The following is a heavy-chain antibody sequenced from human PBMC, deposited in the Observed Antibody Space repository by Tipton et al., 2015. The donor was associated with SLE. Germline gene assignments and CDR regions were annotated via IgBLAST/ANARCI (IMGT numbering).Heavy chain of an antibody. CDR1: GSSISTSY. J-gene: IGHJ3*02. D-gene: IGHD1-26*01. CDR3: ARTLGAIAHTVYDAFDI. V-gene: IGHV4-4*08. Sequence: TLSLTCTVSGSSISTSYWSWIRQPPGKGLEWIGYIFTAGGATYNPSLKSRVTISVDTSKNQFSLRLTSVTAADTAVYYCARTLGAIAHTVYDAFDIWGQGKMVTVSS. CDR2: IFTAGGA.